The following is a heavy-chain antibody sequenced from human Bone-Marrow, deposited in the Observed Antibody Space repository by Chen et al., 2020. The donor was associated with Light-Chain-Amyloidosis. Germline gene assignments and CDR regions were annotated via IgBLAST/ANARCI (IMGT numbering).Heavy chain of an antibody. CDR2: IYTSGST. Sequence: QVQLQESGPGLVKPSETLSLTCTVSGGSISSYYWSWIRQPAGKGLEWIGRIYTSGSTNYNPSLKSRVTMSVDTSKNQFSLKLSSVTAADTAVYYCARDVTIFGATRRKNWFDPWGQGTLVTVSS. CDR3: ARDVTIFGATRRKNWFDP. J-gene: IGHJ5*02. D-gene: IGHD3-3*01. V-gene: IGHV4-4*07. CDR1: GGSISSYY.